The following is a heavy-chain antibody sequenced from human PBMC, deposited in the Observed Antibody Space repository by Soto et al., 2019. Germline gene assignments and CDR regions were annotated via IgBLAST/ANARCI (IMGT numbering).Heavy chain of an antibody. CDR2: INPVESEK. Sequence: GGSLRLSCAASGFTFSDSWMSWVRQAPGKGLEWVADINPVESEKYYVDSVKGRFTVSRDNAKNSLYLQMNSLRVEDTALYYCARDPAWGSIAYWGLGTLVTVSS. J-gene: IGHJ4*02. CDR1: GFTFSDSW. D-gene: IGHD7-27*01. CDR3: ARDPAWGSIAY. V-gene: IGHV3-7*01.